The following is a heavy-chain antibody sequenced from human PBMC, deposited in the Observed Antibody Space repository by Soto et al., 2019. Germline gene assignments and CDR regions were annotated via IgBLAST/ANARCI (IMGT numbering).Heavy chain of an antibody. CDR3: ARDSYGGYSGSLGY. CDR1: GFTFSDYY. Sequence: GGSLRLSCAASGFTFSDYYMSWIRQAPGRGLEWVSYMSSSGTTIYYADSVKGRFTISRDNAKNALYLQMNSLRAEDTAVYYCARDSYGGYSGSLGYCGQGTLVTVYS. CDR2: MSSSGTTI. V-gene: IGHV3-11*01. D-gene: IGHD5-12*01. J-gene: IGHJ4*02.